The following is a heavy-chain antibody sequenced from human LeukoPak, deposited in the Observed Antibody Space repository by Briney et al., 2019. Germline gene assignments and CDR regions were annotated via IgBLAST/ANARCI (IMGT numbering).Heavy chain of an antibody. CDR1: GFTFSGSA. D-gene: IGHD3-3*01. CDR2: IRSKANNYAT. CDR3: TRLLYYDSWSGYFGGEDFDY. V-gene: IGHV3-73*01. J-gene: IGHJ4*02. Sequence: GGSLRLSCAASGFTFSGSAIHWVRHASGKGLEWVGRIRSKANNYATTYGASVKGRFTFSRDDSKNTAYLQMNSLKTEDTAVYYCTRLLYYDSWSGYFGGEDFDYWGQGALVTVSS.